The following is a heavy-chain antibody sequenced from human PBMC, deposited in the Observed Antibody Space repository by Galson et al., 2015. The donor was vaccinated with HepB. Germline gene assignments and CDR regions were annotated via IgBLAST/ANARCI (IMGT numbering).Heavy chain of an antibody. D-gene: IGHD2-15*01. V-gene: IGHV1-18*04. CDR1: GYTFTSYG. CDR2: ISAYNGNT. J-gene: IGHJ5*02. Sequence: SVKVSCKASGYTFTSYGISWVRQAPGQGLEWMGWISAYNGNTNYAQKLQGRVTMTTDTSTSTAYMELRSLRSDDTAVYYCARDRYCSGGSCYWVWFHPWGQESLVTVSS. CDR3: ARDRYCSGGSCYWVWFHP.